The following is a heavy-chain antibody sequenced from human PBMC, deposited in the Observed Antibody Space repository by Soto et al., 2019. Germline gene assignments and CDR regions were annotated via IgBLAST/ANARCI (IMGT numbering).Heavy chain of an antibody. J-gene: IGHJ6*02. Sequence: PSETLSLTCAVSGGSISSGGYFWSWIRQPPGKGLEWIGYIYHSGSTYYNPSLKSRVTISVDRSKNQFSLKLTSVTAADTAVYYCARHLYYDISPGYLRPYHYYGMDVWGQGTTVTVSS. D-gene: IGHD3-9*01. CDR3: ARHLYYDISPGYLRPYHYYGMDV. V-gene: IGHV4-30-2*01. CDR1: GGSISSGGYF. CDR2: IYHSGST.